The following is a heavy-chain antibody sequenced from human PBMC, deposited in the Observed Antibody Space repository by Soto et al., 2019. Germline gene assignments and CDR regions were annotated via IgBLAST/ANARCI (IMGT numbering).Heavy chain of an antibody. CDR2: ISAYNGNT. Sequence: ASVKVSCKASGYTFTSYGISWVRQAPGQGLEWMGWISAYNGNTDYAQKLQGRVTMTTDTSTSTAYMELRSLRSDDTAVYYCARVKDSGYHNWFDPWGQGTLVTVSS. D-gene: IGHD3-22*01. V-gene: IGHV1-18*01. CDR3: ARVKDSGYHNWFDP. CDR1: GYTFTSYG. J-gene: IGHJ5*02.